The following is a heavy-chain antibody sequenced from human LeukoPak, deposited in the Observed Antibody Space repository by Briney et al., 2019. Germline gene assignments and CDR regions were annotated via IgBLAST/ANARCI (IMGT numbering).Heavy chain of an antibody. J-gene: IGHJ4*02. CDR2: IGSGGKT. D-gene: IGHD6-13*01. V-gene: IGHV3-23*01. Sequence: GGALRLSCVASGFTFSSYAISWVRQAPGKGLEWVSAIGSGGKTYYADSVKGRFAISRDDYKNTVYLQVNSLRAEDTAVYNCAREDGGSRWYLFDYWGRGTLVTVSS. CDR3: AREDGGSRWYLFDY. CDR1: GFTFSSYA.